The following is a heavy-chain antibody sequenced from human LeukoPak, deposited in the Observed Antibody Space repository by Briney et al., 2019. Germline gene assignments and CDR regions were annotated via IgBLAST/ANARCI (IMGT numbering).Heavy chain of an antibody. CDR3: ARNHSTGWDFDY. CDR1: GHSISSDCY. J-gene: IGHJ4*02. Sequence: SETLSLTCTVSGHSISSDCYWAWIRQPPGKGLEWIGSMYHSGDTHYNPSLKSRVTISVDMPKNQFSLKLTSVTAADTAVYYCARNHSTGWDFDYWGQGTLVTVSS. D-gene: IGHD6-25*01. V-gene: IGHV4-38-2*02. CDR2: MYHSGDT.